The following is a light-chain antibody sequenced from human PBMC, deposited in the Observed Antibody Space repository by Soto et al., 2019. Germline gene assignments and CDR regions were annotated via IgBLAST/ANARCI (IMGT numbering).Light chain of an antibody. CDR1: QSVGSN. CDR3: QQYNIWPRT. Sequence: IGLSQSAGTLSLCPGERATLSCRASQSVGSNLAWYQQKPGQAPRLLIYGASTRATGIPARFSGSGSGTEFTLTISSPQSEDFAVYYCQQYNIWPRTFGQGTKV. V-gene: IGKV3-15*01. J-gene: IGKJ1*01. CDR2: GAS.